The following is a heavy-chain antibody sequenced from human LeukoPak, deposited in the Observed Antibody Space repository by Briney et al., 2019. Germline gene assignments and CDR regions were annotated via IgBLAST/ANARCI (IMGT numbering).Heavy chain of an antibody. CDR3: AKDTVKVTTIRRVPHYMDV. V-gene: IGHV3-30*02. CDR2: IRYDGSNK. J-gene: IGHJ6*03. Sequence: PGGSLTLSCAASGFTFISYGMHWLRQAPGKGLEWVTFIRYDGSNKYYADSVKGRFIISRDNPKSTLYLQMNSLRAEDTAVYYCAKDTVKVTTIRRVPHYMDVWGKGTTVTISS. CDR1: GFTFISYG. D-gene: IGHD5-12*01.